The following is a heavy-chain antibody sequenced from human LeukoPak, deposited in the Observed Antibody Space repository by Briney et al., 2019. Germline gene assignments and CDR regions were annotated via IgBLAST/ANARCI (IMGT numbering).Heavy chain of an antibody. CDR2: IYHSGST. J-gene: IGHJ4*02. CDR1: GGSISSGGYS. Sequence: SLTLSLTCAVSGGSISSGGYSWSWIRQPPGKGLEWIGYIYHSGSTYYNPSLKSRVTISVDRSKNQFSLKLSSVTAADTAVYYCARYCGGDCYSFDYWGQGTLVTVSS. D-gene: IGHD2-21*02. CDR3: ARYCGGDCYSFDY. V-gene: IGHV4-30-2*01.